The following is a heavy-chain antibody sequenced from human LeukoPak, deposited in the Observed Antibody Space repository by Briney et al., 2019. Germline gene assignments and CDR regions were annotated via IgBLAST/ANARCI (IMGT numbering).Heavy chain of an antibody. Sequence: ASVKVSCKASGYTFTTYNINWVRQAPGQGLEWMGWISGYNGNTNYAQKLQGRVTMTRDTSTSTVYMELSSLRSEDTAVYYCARDHSSSLLPYYYYYMDVWGEGTTVTISS. CDR1: GYTFTTYN. V-gene: IGHV1-18*01. CDR3: ARDHSSSLLPYYYYYMDV. CDR2: ISGYNGNT. J-gene: IGHJ6*03. D-gene: IGHD6-13*01.